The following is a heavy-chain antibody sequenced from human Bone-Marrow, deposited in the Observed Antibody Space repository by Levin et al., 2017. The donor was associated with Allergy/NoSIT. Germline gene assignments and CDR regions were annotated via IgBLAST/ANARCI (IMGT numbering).Heavy chain of an antibody. CDR2: INWNGGST. CDR3: ARSRSITGTEDLKLMDV. CDR1: GFTFDDHG. J-gene: IGHJ6*02. Sequence: GESLKISCAAIGFTFDDHGMSWVRQAPGKGLEWVAFINWNGGSTAYAGSVKGRFTISRDNANNSLYLQMNSLRADDTGIYYCARSRSITGTEDLKLMDVWGQGTTVTVSS. D-gene: IGHD1/OR15-1a*01. V-gene: IGHV3-20*04.